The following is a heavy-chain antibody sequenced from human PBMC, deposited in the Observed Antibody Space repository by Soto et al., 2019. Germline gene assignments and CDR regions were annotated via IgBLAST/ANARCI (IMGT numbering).Heavy chain of an antibody. D-gene: IGHD2-2*03. J-gene: IGHJ6*02. Sequence: ASVKVSCKASGYTFTSYGISWVRQAPGQGLEWIGWISAYNGNTNYAQKLQGRVTMTTDTSTSTAYMELRSLRSDDTAVYYCARDGYCSSTSCPRIGLYYYYGMDVWGQGTTVTVSS. V-gene: IGHV1-18*04. CDR2: ISAYNGNT. CDR1: GYTFTSYG. CDR3: ARDGYCSSTSCPRIGLYYYYGMDV.